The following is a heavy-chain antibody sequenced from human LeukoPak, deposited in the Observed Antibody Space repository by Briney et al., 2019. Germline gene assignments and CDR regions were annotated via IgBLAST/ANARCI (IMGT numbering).Heavy chain of an antibody. Sequence: SQTLSLTCTVSGGSISSGDYYWSWIRQPPGKGLERIGYVYYSGSTYYNPSLKSRVTISVDTSKNQFSLKLNSVTAADTAVYYCASLNRDGYNTPWYWGQGTLVTVSS. CDR1: GGSISSGDYY. J-gene: IGHJ4*02. CDR3: ASLNRDGYNTPWY. CDR2: VYYSGST. V-gene: IGHV4-30-4*01. D-gene: IGHD5-24*01.